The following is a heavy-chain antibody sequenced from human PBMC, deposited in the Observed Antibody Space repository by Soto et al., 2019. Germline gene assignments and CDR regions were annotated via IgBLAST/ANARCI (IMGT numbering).Heavy chain of an antibody. D-gene: IGHD3-10*01. CDR1: GGSISSGGYY. J-gene: IGHJ5*02. CDR2: IYYSGST. CDR3: ARAGGDTMVRGVIIIGWFDP. V-gene: IGHV4-31*03. Sequence: SETLSLTCTVSGGSISSGGYYWSWIRQHPGKGLEWIGYIYYSGSTYYNPSLKSRVTISVDTSKNQFSLKLSSVTAADTAVYYYARAGGDTMVRGVIIIGWFDPWGQGTLVTVSS.